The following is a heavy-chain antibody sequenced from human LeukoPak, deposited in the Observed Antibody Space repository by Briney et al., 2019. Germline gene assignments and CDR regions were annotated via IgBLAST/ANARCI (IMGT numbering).Heavy chain of an antibody. CDR2: ISTSGRAT. D-gene: IGHD5-18*01. Sequence: PGGSLRLSCAASGFAFNTYAMTWVRQAPEKGLQWVSTISTSGRATYYADSVEGRFTISRDNSKNTLYLQMDSLRAEDTAVYYCAKRLPFYYDYWGQGTLVTVSS. CDR3: AKRLPFYYDY. V-gene: IGHV3-23*01. CDR1: GFAFNTYA. J-gene: IGHJ4*02.